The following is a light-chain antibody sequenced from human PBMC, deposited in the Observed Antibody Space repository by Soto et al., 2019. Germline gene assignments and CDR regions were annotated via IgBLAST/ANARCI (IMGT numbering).Light chain of an antibody. V-gene: IGLV2-8*01. J-gene: IGLJ1*01. CDR3: SSYAGSNNFV. CDR2: EVS. CDR1: SSDVAGYDY. Sequence: QSALTQPPSASGSPGQSVTISCTGTSSDVAGYDYVSWYQQHPGKAPKLMIYEVSKRPSGVPDRFSGSKSGNTASLTVSGLQAEDEADYYCSSYAGSNNFVFGTGTKV.